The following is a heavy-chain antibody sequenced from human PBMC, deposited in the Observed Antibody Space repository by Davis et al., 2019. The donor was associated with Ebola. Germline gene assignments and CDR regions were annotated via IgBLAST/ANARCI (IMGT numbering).Heavy chain of an antibody. D-gene: IGHD2-21*02. Sequence: MPSETLSLTCTVSNGSIGGHYWGWVRQPPGKGLEWTAFIYYSGITNYNPSLKSRITVSIDTSQNQFSLRLRSVTAADTSIYYCARLQYCGGDCYSYYFDYWGQGTLVTVSS. CDR2: IYYSGIT. CDR3: ARLQYCGGDCYSYYFDY. CDR1: NGSIGGHY. J-gene: IGHJ4*02. V-gene: IGHV4-59*08.